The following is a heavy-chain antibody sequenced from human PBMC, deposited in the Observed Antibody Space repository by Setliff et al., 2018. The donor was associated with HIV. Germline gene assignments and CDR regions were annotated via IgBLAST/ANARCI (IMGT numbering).Heavy chain of an antibody. CDR3: ARVLLKDTSGYRAYYYYYMDV. Sequence: SETLSLTCSVSGDSVSSVNYYWSWIRQPPGKGLEWIGYIYYSGSTNYNPSLKSRVTISVDTSKNQFSLKLSSVTAADTAVYYCARVLLKDTSGYRAYYYYYMDVWGNGTTVTVSS. J-gene: IGHJ6*03. D-gene: IGHD3-22*01. CDR1: GDSVSSVNYY. V-gene: IGHV4-61*01. CDR2: IYYSGST.